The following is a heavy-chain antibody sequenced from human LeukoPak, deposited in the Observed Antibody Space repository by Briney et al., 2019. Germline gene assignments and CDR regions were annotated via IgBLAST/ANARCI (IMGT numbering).Heavy chain of an antibody. D-gene: IGHD6-19*01. CDR1: GGSLSSYY. V-gene: IGHV4-59*12. CDR2: IYYSGST. CDR3: ARDFIIAVAGIGY. J-gene: IGHJ4*02. Sequence: PSETLSLTCTVSGGSLSSYYWSWIRQPPGKGLEWIGYIYYSGSTNYNPSLKSRVTMSVDTSKNQFSLKLNSVTAADTAVYYCARDFIIAVAGIGYWGQGTLVTVSS.